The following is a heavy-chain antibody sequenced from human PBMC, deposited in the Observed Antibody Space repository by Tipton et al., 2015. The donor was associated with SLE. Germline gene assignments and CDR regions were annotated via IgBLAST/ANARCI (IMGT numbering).Heavy chain of an antibody. CDR3: ARDVRFLEWLLGWFDP. D-gene: IGHD3-3*01. J-gene: IGHJ5*02. CDR2: ISSSSSYT. CDR1: GFTFSDYY. V-gene: IGHV3-11*06. Sequence: GSLRLSCAASGFTFSDYYMSWIRQAPGKGLEWVSYISSSSSYTNYADSVKGRFTISRDNAKNSLYLQMNSLRAEDTAVYYCARDVRFLEWLLGWFDPWGQGTLVTVSS.